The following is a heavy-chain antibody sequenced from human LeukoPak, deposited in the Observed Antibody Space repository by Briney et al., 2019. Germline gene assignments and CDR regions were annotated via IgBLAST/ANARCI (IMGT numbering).Heavy chain of an antibody. CDR3: ARPSPYCSSTSCYDGNWFDP. CDR2: IIPIFGTA. V-gene: IGHV1-69*01. J-gene: IGHJ5*02. D-gene: IGHD2-2*01. Sequence: SVKVSCKASGGTFSSYAISWVRQAPGQGLEWMGGIIPIFGTANYAQKFQGRVTITADESTSTAYMELSSLRSEDTAVYYCARPSPYCSSTSCYDGNWFDPWGQGTLVTVSS. CDR1: GGTFSSYA.